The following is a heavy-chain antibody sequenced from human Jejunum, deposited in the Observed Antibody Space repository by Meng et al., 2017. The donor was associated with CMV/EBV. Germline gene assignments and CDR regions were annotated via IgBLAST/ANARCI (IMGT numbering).Heavy chain of an antibody. J-gene: IGHJ4*02. Sequence: VRLVRSGAEVKKPGASVKVSCEASGFIFTSYAISWVRQAPGQGLQYMGWISAYNGNTNYAQELQGRVTMTTDTSTSTAYMELRSLRFDDTAMYYCARFYCSSTSCPHVLFDYWGQGTLVTVSS. V-gene: IGHV1-18*01. CDR3: ARFYCSSTSCPHVLFDY. D-gene: IGHD2-2*01. CDR1: GFIFTSYA. CDR2: ISAYNGNT.